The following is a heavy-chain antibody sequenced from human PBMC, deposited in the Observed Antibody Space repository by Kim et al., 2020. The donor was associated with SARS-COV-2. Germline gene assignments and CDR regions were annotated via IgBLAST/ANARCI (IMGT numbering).Heavy chain of an antibody. CDR2: IIPIFGTA. Sequence: SVKVSCKASGGTFSSYAISWVRQAPGQGLEWMGGIIPIFGTANYAQKFQGRVTITADESTSTAYMELSSLRYEDTAVYYCAREGDHGDYDSYPRPNWFDPWGQGTLVTVSS. CDR3: AREGDHGDYDSYPRPNWFDP. V-gene: IGHV1-69*13. D-gene: IGHD4-17*01. J-gene: IGHJ5*02. CDR1: GGTFSSYA.